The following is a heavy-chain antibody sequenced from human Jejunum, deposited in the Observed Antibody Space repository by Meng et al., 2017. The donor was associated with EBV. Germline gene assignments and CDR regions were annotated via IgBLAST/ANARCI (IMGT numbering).Heavy chain of an antibody. D-gene: IGHD6-13*01. CDR2: IEPNSGDT. J-gene: IGHJ5*02. V-gene: IGHV1-2*02. CDR3: ARDVAAAGSHNWFDP. Sequence: QVQLVQSGAEVKEPXASGRVPCKASEYSFTAHYIHWVRQAPGQGLDWMGWIEPNSGDTRYAQKFQGRVTMTRDTSISTTYMEVSRLTSDDTAVYYCARDVAAAGSHNWFDPWGQGTLVNVSS. CDR1: EYSFTAHY.